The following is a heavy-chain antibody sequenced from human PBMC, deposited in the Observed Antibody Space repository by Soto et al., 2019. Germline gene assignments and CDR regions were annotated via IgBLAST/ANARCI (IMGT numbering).Heavy chain of an antibody. Sequence: EVRLVESGGGVVRPGGSLRLSCAASGFTFDDYGLSWVRQAPGKGLEWVSGINWNGGSTRYADSVKGRFTISRDNAKNSLYLQMNSLRAEDTALYYCASGIVGATTYGMDVWGQGTTVTVSS. D-gene: IGHD1-26*01. CDR3: ASGIVGATTYGMDV. J-gene: IGHJ6*02. CDR2: INWNGGST. V-gene: IGHV3-20*04. CDR1: GFTFDDYG.